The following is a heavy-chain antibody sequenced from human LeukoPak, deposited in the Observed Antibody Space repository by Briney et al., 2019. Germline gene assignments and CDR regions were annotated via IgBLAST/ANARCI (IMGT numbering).Heavy chain of an antibody. CDR3: ARGYYGSGSPNWFDP. D-gene: IGHD3-10*01. J-gene: IGHJ5*02. V-gene: IGHV4-34*01. Sequence: SETLSLTCAVYGGSFSGYYWSWIRQPPGKGLEWIGEINHSGSTNYNPSLKSRVTIPVDTSKNQFSLKLSSVTAADTAVYYCARGYYGSGSPNWFDPWGQGTLVTVSS. CDR2: INHSGST. CDR1: GGSFSGYY.